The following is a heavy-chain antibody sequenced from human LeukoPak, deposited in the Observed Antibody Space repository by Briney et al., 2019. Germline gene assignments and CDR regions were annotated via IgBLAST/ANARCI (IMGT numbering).Heavy chain of an antibody. J-gene: IGHJ4*02. CDR2: ISYEGRNK. CDR3: AKNRYYYDSSGYYLDY. D-gene: IGHD3-22*01. V-gene: IGHV3-30*18. CDR1: GFTFSSYG. Sequence: GGSLRLSCAASGFTFSSYGMHWVRQAPGKGLEWGAVISYEGRNKYYASSVKGRFTISRDNSKNTLYLQMNRLRAEDTAVYYCAKNRYYYDSSGYYLDYWGQGTLVTGSS.